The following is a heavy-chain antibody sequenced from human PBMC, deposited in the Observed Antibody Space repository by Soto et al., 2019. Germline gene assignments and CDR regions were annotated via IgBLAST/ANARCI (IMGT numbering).Heavy chain of an antibody. CDR3: AIIEPPTVIPLDDAFGI. D-gene: IGHD4-4*01. J-gene: IGHJ3*02. V-gene: IGHV1-46*01. CDR2: INPSVGST. Sequence: ALVKVACKASGYSFTIYYMHWGRQDPGQGLEWMGIINPSVGSTTYAQKFQGRVTMTRDASTSTVYMELSSLRSEDTAVYYCAIIEPPTVIPLDDAFGIWGQGTMVTVSS. CDR1: GYSFTIYY.